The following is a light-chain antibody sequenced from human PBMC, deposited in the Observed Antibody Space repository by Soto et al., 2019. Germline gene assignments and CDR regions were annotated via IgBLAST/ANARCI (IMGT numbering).Light chain of an antibody. CDR3: QQRSDWSSIT. CDR2: DAS. CDR1: QSVSIF. V-gene: IGKV3-11*01. Sequence: EIVLTQSPATLSLSPGERATLSCRASQSVSIFLAWYQQKPGQAPRLLIHDASNRATGIPARFSASGSGTDFTLTISSLEPEDFAVYYCQQRSDWSSITFGQGTRLEIK. J-gene: IGKJ5*01.